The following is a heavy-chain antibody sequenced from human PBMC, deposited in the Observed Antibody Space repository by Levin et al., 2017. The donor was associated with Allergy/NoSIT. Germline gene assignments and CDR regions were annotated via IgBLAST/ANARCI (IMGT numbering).Heavy chain of an antibody. Sequence: GGSLRLSCAASGFTFSSYAMSWVRQAPGKGLEWVSAISGSGGSTYYADSVKGRFTISRDNSKNTLYLQMNSLRAEDTAVYYCAKDRKLLWFGESHDYWGQGTLVTVSS. CDR3: AKDRKLLWFGESHDY. J-gene: IGHJ4*02. D-gene: IGHD3-10*01. CDR1: GFTFSSYA. CDR2: ISGSGGST. V-gene: IGHV3-23*01.